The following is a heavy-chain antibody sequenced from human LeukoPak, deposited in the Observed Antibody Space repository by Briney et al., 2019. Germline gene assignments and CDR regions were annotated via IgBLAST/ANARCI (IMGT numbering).Heavy chain of an antibody. CDR1: GFTFSSYA. D-gene: IGHD5-18*01. Sequence: GGSLRLSCAASGFTFSSYAMSWVRQAPGKGLEWVANIKQDGSEKYYVDSVKGRFTISRDNAKNSLYLQMNSLRAEDTAVYYCARDGRGYSYGPKFDYWGQGTLVTVSS. CDR3: ARDGRGYSYGPKFDY. CDR2: IKQDGSEK. J-gene: IGHJ4*02. V-gene: IGHV3-7*01.